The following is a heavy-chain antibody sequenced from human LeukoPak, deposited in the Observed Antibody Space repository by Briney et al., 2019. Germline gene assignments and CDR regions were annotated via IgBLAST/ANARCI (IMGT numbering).Heavy chain of an antibody. V-gene: IGHV3-53*05. D-gene: IGHD1-26*01. CDR2: IYSGGGT. Sequence: PGGSLRLSCAASGFTVSSTYMTWVRQAPGKGLEWVSVIYSGGGTSYADSVKGRFTISRDNSKDSLYLQMNSLRTEDTALYYCARDNTGSYEYWGQGTLVTVSP. CDR1: GFTVSSTY. J-gene: IGHJ4*02. CDR3: ARDNTGSYEY.